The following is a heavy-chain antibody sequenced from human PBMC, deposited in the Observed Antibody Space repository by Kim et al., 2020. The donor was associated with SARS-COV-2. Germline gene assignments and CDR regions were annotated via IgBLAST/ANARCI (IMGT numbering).Heavy chain of an antibody. CDR3: AREVAAAVSDP. CDR1: GGSISSSSYY. J-gene: IGHJ5*02. D-gene: IGHD6-13*01. Sequence: SETLSLTCTVSGGSISSSSYYWGWIRQPPGKGLEWIGSIYYSGSTYYNPSLKSRVTISVDTSKNQFSLKLSSVTAADTAVYYCAREVAAAVSDPWGQGTLVTVSS. CDR2: IYYSGST. V-gene: IGHV4-39*02.